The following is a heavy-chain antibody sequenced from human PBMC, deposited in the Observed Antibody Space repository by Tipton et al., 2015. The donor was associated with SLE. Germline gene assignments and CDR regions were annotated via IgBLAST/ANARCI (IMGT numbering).Heavy chain of an antibody. CDR3: ARYFYDSSGVCLFDF. V-gene: IGHV4-31*03. CDR2: VFSSGTT. Sequence: TLSLTCTVSGGSISSSCYYWSWIRQHPGKGLEWIGYVFSSGTTYYNPSLKGRLSLSLDTSQNQLSLKLSSVTSADTAVYFCARYFYDSSGVCLFDFCGQGTLVTVSS. CDR1: GGSISSSCYY. D-gene: IGHD3-22*01. J-gene: IGHJ4*02.